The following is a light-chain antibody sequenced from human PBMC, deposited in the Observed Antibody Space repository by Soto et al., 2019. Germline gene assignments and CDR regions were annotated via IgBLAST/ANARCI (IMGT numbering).Light chain of an antibody. CDR2: DAS. Sequence: DIQMTQSPSTLSASVGDRVTITCRASQSISSWLAWYQQKPGKAPKLLIYDASSLESGVPSRFSGSGSGTEFTLTISSLQPDDFATYYCQQYNSYSKALTFGGEPKV. J-gene: IGKJ4*01. V-gene: IGKV1-5*01. CDR1: QSISSW. CDR3: QQYNSYSKALT.